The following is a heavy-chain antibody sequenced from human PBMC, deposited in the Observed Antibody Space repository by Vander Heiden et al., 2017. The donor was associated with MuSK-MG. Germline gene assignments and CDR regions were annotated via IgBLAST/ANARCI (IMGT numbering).Heavy chain of an antibody. Sequence: QVQLQESGPGLVKPSQTLSLTCTVSGGSISSGDYYWSWIRQPPGKGLEWIGYIYYSGSTYYNPALKSRVTISVDTSKKKFSLKLRSVTAADTAVYYYARCGVVYNWFDPWGQGTMVTVYS. CDR1: GGSISSGDYY. CDR2: IYYSGST. D-gene: IGHD3-3*01. CDR3: ARCGVVYNWFDP. V-gene: IGHV4-30-4*08. J-gene: IGHJ5*02.